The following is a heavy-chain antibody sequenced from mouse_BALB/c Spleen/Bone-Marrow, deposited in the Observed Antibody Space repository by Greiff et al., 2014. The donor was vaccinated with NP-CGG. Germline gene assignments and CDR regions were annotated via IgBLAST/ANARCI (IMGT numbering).Heavy chain of an antibody. CDR3: ARPGDYDAMDY. CDR1: RFDFSRYW. CDR2: INPDNSTM. Sequence: DVKLQESGGGLVQPGGSLKLSCAASRFDFSRYWMSWVRQAPGKGLEWIGEINPDNSTMNYTPSLKDKFIISRDNAKNTLYLQMSKVRSEDTALYYCARPGDYDAMDYWGQGTSVTVSS. J-gene: IGHJ4*01. V-gene: IGHV4-1*02.